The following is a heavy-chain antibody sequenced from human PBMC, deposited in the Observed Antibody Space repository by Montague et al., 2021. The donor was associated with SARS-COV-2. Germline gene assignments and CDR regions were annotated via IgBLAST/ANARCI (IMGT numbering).Heavy chain of an antibody. J-gene: IGHJ5*02. D-gene: IGHD6-13*01. CDR3: ARGRYSSSWYGRKNWFDP. CDR1: GFTFSSYE. CDR2: INHSGST. V-gene: IGHV4-34*01. Sequence: LSLSASGFTFSSYEMNWVRQPPGKGLEWIGEINHSGSTNYNPSLKSRVTISVDTSKNQFSLKLSSVTAADTAVYYCARGRYSSSWYGRKNWFDPWGQGTLVTVSS.